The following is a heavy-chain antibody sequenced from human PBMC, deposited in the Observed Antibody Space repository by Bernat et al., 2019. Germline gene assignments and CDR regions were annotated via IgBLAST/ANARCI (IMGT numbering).Heavy chain of an antibody. J-gene: IGHJ2*01. V-gene: IGHV3-66*01. CDR3: ARLGYGIAAAGTFDL. CDR2: VYSGGST. Sequence: QSPGSLIFCCPPAEFTVSDNYMSWVRQAPGKGLEWVSVVYSGGSTYYADSVKGRFTISRDNSKNTLYLQMNSLRSEDTAVYYCARLGYGIAAAGTFDL. CDR1: EFTVSDNY. D-gene: IGHD6-13*01.